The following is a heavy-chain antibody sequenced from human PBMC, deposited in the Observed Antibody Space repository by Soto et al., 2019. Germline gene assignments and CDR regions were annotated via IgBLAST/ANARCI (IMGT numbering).Heavy chain of an antibody. CDR3: ARDLTYTSSQDSWFQG. CDR1: GYTFVSYG. CDR2: ISPGSGNI. Sequence: ASVKVSCKTSGYTFVSYGINWVRQARGQGLEWMGWISPGSGNIIYAQKFQGRVTLTTDTSTSTVFMDLRSLRFDDTAVYYCARDLTYTSSQDSWFQGWGQRTLV. V-gene: IGHV1-18*01. D-gene: IGHD2-2*01. J-gene: IGHJ1*01.